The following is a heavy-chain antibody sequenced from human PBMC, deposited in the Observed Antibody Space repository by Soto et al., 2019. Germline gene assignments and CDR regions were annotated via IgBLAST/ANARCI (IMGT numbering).Heavy chain of an antibody. CDR1: GFTFSNYY. CDR3: ARVPNCDSGGCYSYFAL. Sequence: PGGSLRLSCAASGFTFSNYYMHWVRQAPGKGPVWVSRISSDGASTTYADSVKGRFTISRDNAKNTLYLQVSSLRADDTAVYYCARVPNCDSGGCYSYFALWGRGALVTVSS. CDR2: ISSDGAST. J-gene: IGHJ4*02. V-gene: IGHV3-74*01. D-gene: IGHD1-26*01.